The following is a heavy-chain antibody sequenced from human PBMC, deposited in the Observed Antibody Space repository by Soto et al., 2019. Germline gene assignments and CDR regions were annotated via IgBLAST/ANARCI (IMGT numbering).Heavy chain of an antibody. CDR2: TYYSGTT. CDR1: GDSISSTSYY. CDR3: ARQMWFGELFYQPSFFDL. D-gene: IGHD3-10*01. V-gene: IGHV4-39*01. J-gene: IGHJ2*01. Sequence: QMQMQESGPGLVKPSETLSLTCTVSGDSISSTSYYWVWIRQPPGKGLEWIGNVFYTGVGTTYYSGTTYYNPSLKSRVTISLEPSENQFSLRLTSVTAADTAVYYCARQMWFGELFYQPSFFDLWGRGTPVTVSS.